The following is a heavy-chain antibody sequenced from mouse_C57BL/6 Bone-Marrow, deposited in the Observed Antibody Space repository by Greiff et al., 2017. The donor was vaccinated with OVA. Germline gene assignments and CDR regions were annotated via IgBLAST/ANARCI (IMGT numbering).Heavy chain of an antibody. CDR3: ASPLYGNYFAY. Sequence: QVQLQQSGPGLVQPSQSLSITSTVSGFSLTSYGVHWVRQSPGKGLEWLGVIWSGGSTDYNAAFISRLSISKDNSKSQVFFKMNSLQADDTAIYYCASPLYGNYFAYWGQGTLVTVSA. CDR2: IWSGGST. J-gene: IGHJ3*01. CDR1: GFSLTSYG. D-gene: IGHD2-1*01. V-gene: IGHV2-2*01.